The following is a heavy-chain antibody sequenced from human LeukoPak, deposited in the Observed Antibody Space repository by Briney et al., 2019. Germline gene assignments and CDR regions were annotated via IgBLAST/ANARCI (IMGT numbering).Heavy chain of an antibody. CDR3: ARRGSWCSSTSCYDY. Sequence: SETLSLTCTVSGYSISSGYYWGWIRQPPGKGLEWIGSIYYSGSTYYNPSLKSQVTISVDTSKNQFSLKLSSVTAADTAVYYCARRGSWCSSTSCYDYWGQGTLVTVSS. CDR2: IYYSGST. J-gene: IGHJ4*02. D-gene: IGHD2-2*01. V-gene: IGHV4-38-2*02. CDR1: GYSISSGYY.